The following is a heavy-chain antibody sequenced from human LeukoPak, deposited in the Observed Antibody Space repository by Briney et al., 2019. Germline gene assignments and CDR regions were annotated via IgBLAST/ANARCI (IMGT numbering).Heavy chain of an antibody. CDR2: IYYSGST. CDR1: GGSISSGDYY. Sequence: SETLSLTCTVSGGSISSGDYYWSWIRQPPGKGLEWIGYIYYSGSTYYNPSLKSRVTISVDTSKNQFSLKLSSVTAADTAVYYCARVPPYDFWSGYFDYWGQRTLVTVSS. J-gene: IGHJ4*02. D-gene: IGHD3-3*01. V-gene: IGHV4-30-4*08. CDR3: ARVPPYDFWSGYFDY.